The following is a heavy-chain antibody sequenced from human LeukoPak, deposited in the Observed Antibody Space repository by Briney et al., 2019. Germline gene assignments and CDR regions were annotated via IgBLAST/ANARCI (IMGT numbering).Heavy chain of an antibody. Sequence: HPGGSLRLSCAASGFTFSSYAMTWVRQAPGKGLEWVSVISSSGGSTYHADSVKGRFTISRDNSKNTLYLQMNSLRAEDTAVYYCAKARFLEWLSLDYFDYWGQGTLVIVSS. CDR1: GFTFSSYA. D-gene: IGHD3-3*01. CDR2: ISSSGGST. V-gene: IGHV3-23*01. J-gene: IGHJ4*02. CDR3: AKARFLEWLSLDYFDY.